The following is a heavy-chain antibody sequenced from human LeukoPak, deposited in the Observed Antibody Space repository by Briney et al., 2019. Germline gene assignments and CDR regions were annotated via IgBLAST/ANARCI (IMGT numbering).Heavy chain of an antibody. D-gene: IGHD3-22*01. V-gene: IGHV3-30*01. Sequence: GRSLRLSCAASGFTFSSYAMHWARQPPGKGLEWVAVISYDGSNKYYADSVKGRFTISRDNSKNTLYLQMNSLRAEDTAVYYCARGYYDSSGSLSDFWAQGTLVTVFS. CDR1: GFTFSSYA. J-gene: IGHJ4*02. CDR3: ARGYYDSSGSLSDF. CDR2: ISYDGSNK.